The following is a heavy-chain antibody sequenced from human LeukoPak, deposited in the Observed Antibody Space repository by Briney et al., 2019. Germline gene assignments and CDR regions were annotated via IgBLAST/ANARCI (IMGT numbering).Heavy chain of an antibody. CDR2: INHSGST. J-gene: IGHJ4*02. CDR1: GDSISSGDYY. D-gene: IGHD3-9*01. Sequence: PSQTLSLTCTVSGDSISSGDYYWSWIRQPAGKGLEWIGGINHSGSTNYNPSLKSRVTISVDTSKNQFSLKLSSVTAADTAVYYCARLVLRYFDWSIRWANFDYWGQGTLVTVSS. V-gene: IGHV4-61*02. CDR3: ARLVLRYFDWSIRWANFDY.